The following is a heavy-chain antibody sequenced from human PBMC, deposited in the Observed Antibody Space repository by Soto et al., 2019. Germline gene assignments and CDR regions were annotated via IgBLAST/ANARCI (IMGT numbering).Heavy chain of an antibody. V-gene: IGHV3-7*01. CDR2: IKQDGSEK. Sequence: PGGSLRLSCAASGFTFSSYWMSWVRQAPGKGLEWVANIKQDGSEKYYVDSVKGRFTISRDNAKNSLYLQMNSLRAEDTAVYYCARKPRKGFLDYYGMDVWGQGTTVTVSS. J-gene: IGHJ6*02. CDR1: GFTFSSYW. CDR3: ARKPRKGFLDYYGMDV.